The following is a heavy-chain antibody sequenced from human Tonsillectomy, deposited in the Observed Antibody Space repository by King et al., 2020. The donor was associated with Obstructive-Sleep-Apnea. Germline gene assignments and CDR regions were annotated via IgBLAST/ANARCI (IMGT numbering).Heavy chain of an antibody. Sequence: QLVQSGAEVKKPGSSVKVSCKASGGTFSSYAISWVRQAPGQGLEWMGRIIPILGIANYAQKFQGRVTITADKSTSTAYMELSSLRSEDTAVYYCARDYTGTGGRSGYYFDYWGQGTLVTVSS. CDR1: GGTFSSYA. CDR3: ARDYTGTGGRSGYYFDY. J-gene: IGHJ4*02. V-gene: IGHV1-69*04. CDR2: IIPILGIA. D-gene: IGHD1-1*01.